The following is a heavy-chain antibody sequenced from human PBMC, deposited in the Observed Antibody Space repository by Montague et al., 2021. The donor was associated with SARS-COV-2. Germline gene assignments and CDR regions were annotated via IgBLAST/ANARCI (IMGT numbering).Heavy chain of an antibody. Sequence: SETLSLTCSVSGGSISTYYWSWIRQPPEKGLEWIGYIYYSGSTNHNPSLKSRVTISIDTSKNQFSLELSSVTAADMAVYYCASPGGYCTGGSCYYVYWGQGTLVTVSS. CDR3: ASPGGYCTGGSCYYVY. D-gene: IGHD2-15*01. CDR2: IYYSGST. J-gene: IGHJ4*02. V-gene: IGHV4-59*01. CDR1: GGSISTYY.